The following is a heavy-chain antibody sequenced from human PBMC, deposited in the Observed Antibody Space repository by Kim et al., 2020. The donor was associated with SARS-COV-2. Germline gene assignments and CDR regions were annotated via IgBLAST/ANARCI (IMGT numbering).Heavy chain of an antibody. Sequence: ASVKVSCKASGYTFDDYGVSWVRQAPGQGLEWMGWISTYNGNTNYAQNLQGRVTMTSDTSTSTVYMEVRGLRSDDTAVDYCARVPSGAYRGYFDYWGQGT. CDR1: GYTFDDYG. CDR3: ARVPSGAYRGYFDY. V-gene: IGHV1-18*01. D-gene: IGHD4-17*01. CDR2: ISTYNGNT. J-gene: IGHJ4*02.